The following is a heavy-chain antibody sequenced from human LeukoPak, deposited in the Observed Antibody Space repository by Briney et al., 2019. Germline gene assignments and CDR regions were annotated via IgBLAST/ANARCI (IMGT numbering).Heavy chain of an antibody. J-gene: IGHJ4*02. V-gene: IGHV1-2*06. CDR1: GYTFTGYY. D-gene: IGHD3-22*01. CDR3: ARHDYYDSSGYYYIDY. Sequence: ASVKVSCKASGYTFTGYYMHWVRQAPGQGLEWMGRSNPNSGGRNYAQKLQGRVTMTTDTSTSTAYMELRSLRSDDTAVYYCARHDYYDSSGYYYIDYWGQGTLVTVSS. CDR2: SNPNSGGR.